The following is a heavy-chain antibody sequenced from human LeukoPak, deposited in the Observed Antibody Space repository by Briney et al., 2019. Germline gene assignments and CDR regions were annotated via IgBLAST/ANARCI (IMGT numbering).Heavy chain of an antibody. CDR1: GYTLTELS. CDR3: ASLQMTTVTQLDY. CDR2: FDPEDGET. Sequence: ASVTVSCKVSGYTLTELSMHWVRQDPGKGLEWMGGFDPEDGETIYAQKFQGRVTMTEDTSTDTAYMELSSLRSEDTAVYYCASLQMTTVTQLDYWGQGTLVTVSS. V-gene: IGHV1-24*01. J-gene: IGHJ4*02. D-gene: IGHD4-11*01.